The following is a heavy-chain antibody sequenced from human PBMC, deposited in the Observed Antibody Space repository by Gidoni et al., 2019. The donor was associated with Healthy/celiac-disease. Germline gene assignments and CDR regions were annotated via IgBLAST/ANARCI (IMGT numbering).Heavy chain of an antibody. D-gene: IGHD2-2*01. CDR3: AKDLDSIVVVPAAIHPLSISSSHYGMDV. J-gene: IGHJ6*02. CDR2: ISYDGSNK. Sequence: GFTFSSYGMHWVRQAPGKGLEWVAVISYDGSNKYYADSVKGRVTISRDNSKNTLYLQMNSLRAQDTAVYYCAKDLDSIVVVPAAIHPLSISSSHYGMDVWGHGTTVTVFS. CDR1: GFTFSSYG. V-gene: IGHV3-30*18.